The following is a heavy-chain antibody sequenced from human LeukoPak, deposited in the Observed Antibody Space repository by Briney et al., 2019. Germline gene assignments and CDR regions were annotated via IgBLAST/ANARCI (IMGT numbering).Heavy chain of an antibody. Sequence: GGSLRLSCAASGFRFDDYAMHWVRQAPGKGLEWVSVISWDGGSTYYADSVKGRFTISRDNGKNSLYLQMNSLRPEDTALYYCAKGEWLRYQGGHMDAWGQGTTVTVSS. D-gene: IGHD5-12*01. CDR2: ISWDGGST. CDR1: GFRFDDYA. V-gene: IGHV3-43D*03. CDR3: AKGEWLRYQGGHMDA. J-gene: IGHJ6*02.